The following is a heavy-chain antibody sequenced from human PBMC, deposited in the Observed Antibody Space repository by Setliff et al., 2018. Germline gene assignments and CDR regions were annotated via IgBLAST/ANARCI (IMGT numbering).Heavy chain of an antibody. CDR3: ARRGGWFEFDY. CDR2: INPNGGDT. V-gene: IGHV1-46*01. D-gene: IGHD6-19*01. Sequence: GASVKVSCKAFGYAFTSHHLIHWVRQAPGQGLEWMGMINPNGGDTKYAPKFQGRVTMTSDTSTSTVHLEVNILRSDDTAVYFCARRGGWFEFDYWGQGTLVTVSS. J-gene: IGHJ4*02. CDR1: GYAFTSHH.